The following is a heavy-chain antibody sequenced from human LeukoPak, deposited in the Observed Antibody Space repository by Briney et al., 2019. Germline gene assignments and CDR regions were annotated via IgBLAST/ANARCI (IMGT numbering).Heavy chain of an antibody. V-gene: IGHV3-23*01. J-gene: IGHJ4*02. Sequence: GGSLRLSCAASGFTFGSYAMYWVRQAPGKGLEWVSAIGTTGTETFYADSVKGRFTIFRDNSKNTLYLQMNSLRAEDTALYYCAKGSVSYYYDSWGQGSQVTVSS. CDR2: IGTTGTET. CDR1: GFTFGSYA. CDR3: AKGSVSYYYDS. D-gene: IGHD3-3*01.